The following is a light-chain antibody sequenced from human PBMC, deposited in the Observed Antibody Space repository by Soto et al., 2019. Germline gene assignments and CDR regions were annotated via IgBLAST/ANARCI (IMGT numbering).Light chain of an antibody. J-gene: IGKJ1*01. CDR1: QSVSSN. V-gene: IGKV3-15*01. CDR3: QQSDKWPPT. Sequence: EIVMTQSPATLSVSPGERSTLSCRASQSVSSNLAWYQQKVGQAPRLLMYGASTRAIGIPGRFSGSGSGTEFTLTISSLQSEDFAVYYCQQSDKWPPTFGQGTKVDIK. CDR2: GAS.